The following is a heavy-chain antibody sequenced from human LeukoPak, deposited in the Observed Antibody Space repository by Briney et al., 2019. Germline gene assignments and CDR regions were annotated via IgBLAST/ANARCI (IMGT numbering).Heavy chain of an antibody. Sequence: SETLSLTCTVSGGSISSSSYYWGWIRQPPGKGLEWIGSIYYSGSTYYNPSLKSRVTISVDTSKNQFSLKLSSVTAADTAVYYCARAYDFWSGYYRGLIRGQTAEYFQHWGQGTLVTVSS. J-gene: IGHJ1*01. D-gene: IGHD3-3*01. CDR1: GGSISSSSYY. CDR3: ARAYDFWSGYYRGLIRGQTAEYFQH. CDR2: IYYSGST. V-gene: IGHV4-39*01.